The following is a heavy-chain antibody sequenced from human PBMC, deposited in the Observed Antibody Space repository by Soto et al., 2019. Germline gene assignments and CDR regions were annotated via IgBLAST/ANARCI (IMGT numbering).Heavy chain of an antibody. Sequence: GGSLRLSCAASGFTFDDYAMHWVRQAPGKGLEWVSGISWNSGSIGYADSVKGRFTISGDNAKNSLYLQMNSLRAEDTALYYCAKDSSSRFLEWSVFDYWGQGTLVTVSA. CDR2: ISWNSGSI. J-gene: IGHJ4*02. CDR3: AKDSSSRFLEWSVFDY. V-gene: IGHV3-9*01. CDR1: GFTFDDYA. D-gene: IGHD3-3*01.